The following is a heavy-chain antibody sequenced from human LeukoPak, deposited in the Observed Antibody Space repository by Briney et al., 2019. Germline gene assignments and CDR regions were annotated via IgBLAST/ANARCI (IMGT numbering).Heavy chain of an antibody. D-gene: IGHD2-15*01. CDR2: ISYDGSNK. CDR1: GFTFSSYA. CDR3: ARDSYCSGGSCWDYYYGMDV. J-gene: IGHJ6*02. V-gene: IGHV3-30-3*01. Sequence: GGSLRLSCAASGFTFSSYAMHWVRQAPGKGLEWVAVISYDGSNKYYADSVKGRFTISRDNSKNTLYLQMNSLRAEDTAVYHCARDSYCSGGSCWDYYYGMDVWGQGTTVTVSS.